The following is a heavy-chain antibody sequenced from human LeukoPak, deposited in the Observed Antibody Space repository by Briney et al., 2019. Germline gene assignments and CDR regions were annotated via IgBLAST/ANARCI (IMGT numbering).Heavy chain of an antibody. CDR1: GFTFSSYG. CDR3: AKDLVGATDY. CDR2: ISYDGSNK. Sequence: GGSLRLSCAASGFTFSSYGMHWVRQAPGKGLEWVAVISYDGSNKYYADSVKGRFTISRDNSKNTLYLQMNSLRAEDTAVYYCAKDLVGATDYWGQGTLVTVSS. J-gene: IGHJ4*02. D-gene: IGHD1-26*01. V-gene: IGHV3-30*18.